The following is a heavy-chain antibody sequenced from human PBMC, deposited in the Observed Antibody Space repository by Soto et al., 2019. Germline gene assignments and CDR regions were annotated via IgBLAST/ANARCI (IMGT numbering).Heavy chain of an antibody. V-gene: IGHV4-30-4*01. CDR3: ARDHIEMTGYSPHYYYGMDV. Sequence: PSETLSLTCTVSGGSISSGDYYWSWIRQPPGKGLEWIGYIYYSGSTYYNPSLKSRVTISVDTSKNQFSLKLSSVTAADTAVYYCARDHIEMTGYSPHYYYGMDVWGQGTTVTVSS. CDR1: GGSISSGDYY. J-gene: IGHJ6*02. CDR2: IYYSGST. D-gene: IGHD3-9*01.